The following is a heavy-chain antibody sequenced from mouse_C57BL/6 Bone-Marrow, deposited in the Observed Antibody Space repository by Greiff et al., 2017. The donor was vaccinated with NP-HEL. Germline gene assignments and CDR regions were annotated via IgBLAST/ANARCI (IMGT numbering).Heavy chain of an antibody. CDR3: VRHDDGYRPLYYAMDY. CDR2: IRSKSNNYAT. V-gene: IGHV10-1*01. D-gene: IGHD2-3*01. J-gene: IGHJ4*01. CDR1: GFSFNTYA. Sequence: DVQLVESGGGLVQPKGSLKLSCAASGFSFNTYAMNWVRQAPGKGLEWVARIRSKSNNYATYYADSVKDRFTISRDDSESMLYLQMNNLKTEDTAMYYCVRHDDGYRPLYYAMDYWGQGTSVTVSS.